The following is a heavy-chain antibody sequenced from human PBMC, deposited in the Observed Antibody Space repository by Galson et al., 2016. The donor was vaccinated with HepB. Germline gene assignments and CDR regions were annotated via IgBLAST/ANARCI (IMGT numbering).Heavy chain of an antibody. CDR1: GYSFTRYW. CDR2: MYPGDSDI. CDR3: ARLHGDNSAFDI. J-gene: IGHJ3*02. Sequence: QSGAEVTKPGESLKISCKGSGYSFTRYWIGWVRQMPGKGLEWMGIMYPGDSDIRYSPSFQGQVTISADKSINTAYLQWTSLKASDTAMYYCARLHGDNSAFDIWGQGTMVTVSS. D-gene: IGHD4-17*01. V-gene: IGHV5-51*01.